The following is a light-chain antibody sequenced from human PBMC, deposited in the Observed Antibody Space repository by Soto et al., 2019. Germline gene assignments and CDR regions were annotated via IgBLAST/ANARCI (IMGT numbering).Light chain of an antibody. Sequence: TECRSPWSLSPGKRATLSCMTSESISSYLAWYQHKPGQTPRPLSHDTSTRATGVPTRFSGSRSGAEFTLTINVLQSEDFAFYSCQPSNNGPTTLGGRTKV. CDR3: QPSNNGPTT. CDR2: DTS. V-gene: IGKV3-15*01. CDR1: ESISSY. J-gene: IGKJ4*01.